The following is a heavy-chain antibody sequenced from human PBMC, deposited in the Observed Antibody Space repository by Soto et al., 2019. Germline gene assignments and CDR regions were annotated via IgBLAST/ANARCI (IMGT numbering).Heavy chain of an antibody. Sequence: QVQLVESGGGVVQPGRSLRLSCAASGFTFSSYAMHWVRQAPGKGLEWVAVISYDGSDKYYADSVKGRFTISRDNSKNTLHRQMNSLRAEDTAVYYCARADVVVTANSHFDYWGQGTLVTVSS. D-gene: IGHD2-21*02. V-gene: IGHV3-30-3*01. CDR1: GFTFSSYA. CDR2: ISYDGSDK. CDR3: ARADVVVTANSHFDY. J-gene: IGHJ4*02.